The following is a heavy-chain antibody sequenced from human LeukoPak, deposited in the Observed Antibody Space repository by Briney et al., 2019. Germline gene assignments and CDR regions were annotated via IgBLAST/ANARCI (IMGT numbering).Heavy chain of an antibody. D-gene: IGHD2-2*01. V-gene: IGHV4-61*01. CDR3: ARTVPAASGGDAFDI. J-gene: IGHJ3*02. CDR1: GDSLRSSPYY. Sequence: SETLSLTCTVSGDSLRSSPYYWSWIRQPPGKGLEWIGYIYYSGSTNYNPSLKSRVTISVDTSKNQFSLKLSSVTAADTAVYYCARTVPAASGGDAFDIWGQGTMVTVSS. CDR2: IYYSGST.